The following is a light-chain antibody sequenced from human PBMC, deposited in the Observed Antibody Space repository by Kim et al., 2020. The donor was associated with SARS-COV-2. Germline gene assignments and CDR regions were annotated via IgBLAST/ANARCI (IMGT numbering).Light chain of an antibody. J-gene: IGLJ3*02. CDR2: QDS. V-gene: IGLV3-1*01. CDR1: KLGDKY. CDR3: QAWDSTWV. Sequence: SYELTQPPSVSVSPGQTASITCSGDKLGDKYACWYQQKPDQSPVLVIYQDSKRPSGIPERFSGSNSGNTATLTISGTQAMDEADYYCQAWDSTWVFGGGTQLTVL.